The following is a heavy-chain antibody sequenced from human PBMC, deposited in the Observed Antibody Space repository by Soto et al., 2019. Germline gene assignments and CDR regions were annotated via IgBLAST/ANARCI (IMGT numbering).Heavy chain of an antibody. J-gene: IGHJ6*02. CDR2: IYYSGST. V-gene: IGHV4-30-4*01. CDR3: ASTIAARPKHYYYGMDV. D-gene: IGHD6-6*01. CDR1: GGSISSGDYY. Sequence: TSETLSLTCTVSGGSISSGDYYWSWIRQPPGKGLEWIGYIYYSGSTYYNPSLKSRVTISVDTSKNQFSLKLSSVTAADTAVYYCASTIAARPKHYYYGMDVWGQGTTVTVSS.